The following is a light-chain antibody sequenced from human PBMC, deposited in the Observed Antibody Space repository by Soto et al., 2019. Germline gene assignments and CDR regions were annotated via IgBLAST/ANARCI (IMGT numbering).Light chain of an antibody. J-gene: IGKJ4*01. CDR3: RPDWEWLLT. Sequence: RVMMQTPITLSVSPGERAALSCRASQSVTNSYLAWYQQKPGQGPRLLIFGASTRAAGIPARFSGSGSGTEFTLTISSFQSEDFGVHYCRPDWEWLLTFGGG. CDR2: GAS. CDR1: QSVTNSY. V-gene: IGKV3-15*01.